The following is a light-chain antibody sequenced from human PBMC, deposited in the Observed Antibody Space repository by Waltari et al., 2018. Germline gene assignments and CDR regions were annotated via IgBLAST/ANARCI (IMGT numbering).Light chain of an antibody. CDR3: SSYRSGSTQVV. CDR1: NSDVGGYKY. V-gene: IGLV2-14*01. CDR2: EVS. Sequence: QSALTQPASVSGSPGQSITISCTGTNSDVGGYKYVSWYQQHPGKAPKLIIYEVSNRPSGVSIRFSGSKSGNTASLTISGLQAEDEADYYCSSYRSGSTQVVFGGGTKVTVL. J-gene: IGLJ2*01.